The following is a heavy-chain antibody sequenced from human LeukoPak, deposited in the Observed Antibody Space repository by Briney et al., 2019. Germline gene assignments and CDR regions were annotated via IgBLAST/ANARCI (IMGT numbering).Heavy chain of an antibody. Sequence: PSETLSLTCTVSGGSIRSSYYYWGWIRQPPGKGLEWNVSIYDSGSTYYHPSLKSRVTISVDSSKNQFALKLNSVTAADTAVYYCASHYGPWGQGTLVTVSS. CDR2: IYDSGST. CDR3: ASHYGP. V-gene: IGHV4-39*01. J-gene: IGHJ5*02. CDR1: GGSIRSSYYY. D-gene: IGHD3-10*01.